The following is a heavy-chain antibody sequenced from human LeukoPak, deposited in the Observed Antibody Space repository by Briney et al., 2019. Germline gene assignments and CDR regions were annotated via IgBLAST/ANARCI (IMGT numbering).Heavy chain of an antibody. Sequence: GASVKVSCKDSGYTFTSDGMSWVRQASGQGLEWMGWISAYNGNTNYAQKLQGRVTMTTDTSTSTAYMELRSLRSDDTAVYYCAREGLRLGELSSTTIDCWGQGTLVTVSS. CDR1: GYTFTSDG. J-gene: IGHJ4*02. CDR2: ISAYNGNT. D-gene: IGHD3-16*02. V-gene: IGHV1-18*01. CDR3: AREGLRLGELSSTTIDC.